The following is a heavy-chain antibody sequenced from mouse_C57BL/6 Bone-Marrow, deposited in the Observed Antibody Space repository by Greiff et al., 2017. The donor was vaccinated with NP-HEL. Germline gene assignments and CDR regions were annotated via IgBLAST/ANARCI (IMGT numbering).Heavy chain of an antibody. Sequence: QVQLQQSGAELAKPGASVKLSCKASGYTFTSYWMHWVKQRPGQGLEWIGYINPSSGYTKYNQKFKDKATLTADKSSSTAYMQLSSLTYEDSAVYSCASSGALLYYGSGIDYWGQGTTLTVSS. CDR2: INPSSGYT. CDR1: GYTFTSYW. J-gene: IGHJ2*01. D-gene: IGHD1-1*01. V-gene: IGHV1-7*01. CDR3: ASSGALLYYGSGIDY.